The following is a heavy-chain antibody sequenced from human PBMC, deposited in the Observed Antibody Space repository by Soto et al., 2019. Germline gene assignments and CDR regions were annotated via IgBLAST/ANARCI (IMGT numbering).Heavy chain of an antibody. CDR2: TFYSGTT. J-gene: IGHJ5*02. Sequence: QVQLQESGPGLVKPSETLSLTCTVSGGSISSYYWSWIRQSPGKGLEWIGYTFYSGTTNFHPSLQSRVTISLDTYKNQFSLKLNSVTAADTAVYYCARGGRGSTSGNWFDPWGQGTLVSVSS. CDR3: ARGGRGSTSGNWFDP. CDR1: GGSISSYY. V-gene: IGHV4-59*08. D-gene: IGHD2-2*01.